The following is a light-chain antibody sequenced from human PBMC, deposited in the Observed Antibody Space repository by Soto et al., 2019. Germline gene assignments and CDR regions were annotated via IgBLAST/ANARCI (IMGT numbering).Light chain of an antibody. J-gene: IGKJ4*01. CDR1: QSISSW. V-gene: IGKV1-5*03. CDR3: QQYDRYPLT. CDR2: KTS. Sequence: DIQMIQVASTSSATIGDRVTITCRASQSISSWLAWYQKKPGKAPNLLIYKTSSLESGVPSRFSGSGSGTEFTLTVNSLLPEDFATYYCQQYDRYPLTFGGGTRVDIK.